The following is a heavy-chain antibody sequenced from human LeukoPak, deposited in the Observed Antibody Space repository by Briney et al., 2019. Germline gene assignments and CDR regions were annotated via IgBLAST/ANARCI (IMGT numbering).Heavy chain of an antibody. CDR3: ASYTAMANYYFDY. J-gene: IGHJ4*02. Sequence: AVKVSFKASGGTFSSYAISWVRQAPGQGREWMGRIIPILGIANYAQKFQGRVTITADKSTSTAYMELSSLRSEDTAVYYCASYTAMANYYFDYWGQGTLVTVSS. V-gene: IGHV1-69*04. D-gene: IGHD5-18*01. CDR2: IIPILGIA. CDR1: GGTFSSYA.